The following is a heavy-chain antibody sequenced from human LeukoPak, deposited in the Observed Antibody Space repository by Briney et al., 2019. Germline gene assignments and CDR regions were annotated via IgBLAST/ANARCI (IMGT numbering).Heavy chain of an antibody. CDR2: IYTSGST. D-gene: IGHD1-26*01. J-gene: IGHJ4*02. Sequence: PSQTLSLTCTVSGGSISSGSYYWSWIRQPAGKGLEWIGCIYTSGSTNYNPSLKSRVTISVDTSKNQFSLKLSSVTAADTAVYYCARVSGSCLDYWGQGTLVTVSS. CDR1: GGSISSGSYY. V-gene: IGHV4-61*02. CDR3: ARVSGSCLDY.